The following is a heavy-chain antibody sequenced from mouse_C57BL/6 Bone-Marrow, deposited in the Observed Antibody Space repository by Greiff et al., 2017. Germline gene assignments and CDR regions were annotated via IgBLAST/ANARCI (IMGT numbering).Heavy chain of an antibody. D-gene: IGHD1-2*01. CDR3: ARRRVLRPYAMDY. V-gene: IGHV1-55*01. CDR2: IYPGSGST. Sequence: VQLQQPGAALVKPGASVKMSCKASGYTFTSYWITWVKQRPGQGLEWIGDIYPGSGSTNYNEKFKSKATLTVDTSSSTAYMQLSSLTSEDSAVYYCARRRVLRPYAMDYWGQGTSVTVSS. J-gene: IGHJ4*01. CDR1: GYTFTSYW.